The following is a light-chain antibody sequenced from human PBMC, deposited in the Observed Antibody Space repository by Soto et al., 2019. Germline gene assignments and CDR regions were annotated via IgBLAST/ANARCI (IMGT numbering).Light chain of an antibody. V-gene: IGKV3D-20*02. CDR2: GAS. CDR3: QQRSNWLLT. Sequence: EIVLTQSPGTLSLSPGERATLSCRASQSVSSSYLAWYQQKPGQAPRLLIYGASSRATGIPDRFSGSGSGTDFTLTISRLEPEDFAVYYCQQRSNWLLTFGGGTKVEIK. J-gene: IGKJ4*01. CDR1: QSVSSSY.